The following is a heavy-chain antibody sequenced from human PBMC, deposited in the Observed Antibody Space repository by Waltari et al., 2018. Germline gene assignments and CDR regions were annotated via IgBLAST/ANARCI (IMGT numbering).Heavy chain of an antibody. Sequence: QVQLQQWGAGLLKPSETLSLTCAVHGGSFSGYYWSWIRQPPGKGLEWIGEINHRGSTNYNPSPKRRVTISADTTKNQFSLRLSSVTAADTAVYYCAGGFLANYDSSGYVDDWGQGTTVTVSS. CDR2: INHRGST. V-gene: IGHV4-34*01. CDR3: AGGFLANYDSSGYVDD. D-gene: IGHD3-22*01. CDR1: GGSFSGYY. J-gene: IGHJ6*02.